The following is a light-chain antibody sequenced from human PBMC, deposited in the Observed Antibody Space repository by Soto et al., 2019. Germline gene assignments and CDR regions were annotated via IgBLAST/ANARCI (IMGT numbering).Light chain of an antibody. CDR1: QTVTDL. CDR3: QQYNGNPYT. J-gene: IGKJ2*01. CDR2: EAS. V-gene: IGKV1-5*03. Sequence: QMTQSPSTLSASVGDRVTITCRSSQTVTDLVAWYQVKPGAAPKQLIYEASALESGVPSRFSGSGSGTEFALTISSLQPDDFATYFCQQYNGNPYTFGPGTKIEVK.